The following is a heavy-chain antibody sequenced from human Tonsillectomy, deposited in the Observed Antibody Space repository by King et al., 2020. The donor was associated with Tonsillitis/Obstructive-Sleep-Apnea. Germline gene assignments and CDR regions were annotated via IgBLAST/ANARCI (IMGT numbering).Heavy chain of an antibody. V-gene: IGHV1-46*04. J-gene: IGHJ3*02. CDR1: GYTFTSYY. CDR3: ASRNAFDI. CDR2: INPSGGST. Sequence: VQLVQSGAEVKKPGASVKVSCKASGYTFTSYYMHWVRQAPGQGLEWMGIINPSGGSTSYARKLQGRVTMTRDTSTSTVYMEVSSLRSEDTAVYYCASRNAFDIWGQGTMVTVSS.